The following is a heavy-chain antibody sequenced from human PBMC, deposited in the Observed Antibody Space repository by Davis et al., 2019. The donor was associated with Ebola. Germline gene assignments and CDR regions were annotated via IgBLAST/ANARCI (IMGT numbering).Heavy chain of an antibody. D-gene: IGHD3-3*01. CDR1: GFTFSSYA. CDR3: ARGGYDFWSGYYYGYGMDV. J-gene: IGHJ6*02. CDR2: ISYDGSNK. V-gene: IGHV3-30-3*01. Sequence: PGGSLRLSCAASGFTFSSYAMHWVRQAPGKGLEWVAVISYDGSNKYYADSVKGRFTISRDNSKNTLYLQMNSLRAEDTAVYYCARGGYDFWSGYYYGYGMDVWGQGTTVTVSS.